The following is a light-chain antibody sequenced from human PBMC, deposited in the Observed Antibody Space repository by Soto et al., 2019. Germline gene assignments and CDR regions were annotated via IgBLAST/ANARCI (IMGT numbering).Light chain of an antibody. Sequence: DIQMTQSPSTLSASVGDRVTITCRASQGVNNWLAWYQEKPGKAPKLLIYGASTLEGGVPSRFRGSGSGTEFTLTISSLQPDDFATYYCQQYSSFAAISFGQGTRLDIK. V-gene: IGKV1-5*03. J-gene: IGKJ5*01. CDR1: QGVNNW. CDR3: QQYSSFAAIS. CDR2: GAS.